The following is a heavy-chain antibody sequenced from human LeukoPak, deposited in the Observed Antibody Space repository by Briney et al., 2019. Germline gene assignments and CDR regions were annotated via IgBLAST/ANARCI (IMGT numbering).Heavy chain of an antibody. CDR3: ARDWVGATRNPYYYYMDV. D-gene: IGHD1-26*01. J-gene: IGHJ6*03. V-gene: IGHV3-64*01. Sequence: GGSLRLSCAASGFTFSSYAMHWVRQAPGKGLEYVSAISSNGGSTYYANSVKGRFTISRDNSKNTLYLQMGSLRAEDMAVYYCARDWVGATRNPYYYYMDVWGKGTTVTISS. CDR2: ISSNGGST. CDR1: GFTFSSYA.